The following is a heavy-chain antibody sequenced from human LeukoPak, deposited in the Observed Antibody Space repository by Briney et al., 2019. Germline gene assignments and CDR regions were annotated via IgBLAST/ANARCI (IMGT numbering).Heavy chain of an antibody. CDR3: ARAPGYCSGGSCYDY. V-gene: IGHV3-21*01. CDR1: GFTFSSYS. Sequence: GGSLRLSCAASGFTFSSYSMNWVRQAPGKGLEWVSSISSSSSYIYYADSVKGRFTISRDNAKNSPCLQMNSLRAEDTAVYYCARAPGYCSGGSCYDYWGQGTLVTVSS. CDR2: ISSSSSYI. J-gene: IGHJ4*02. D-gene: IGHD2-15*01.